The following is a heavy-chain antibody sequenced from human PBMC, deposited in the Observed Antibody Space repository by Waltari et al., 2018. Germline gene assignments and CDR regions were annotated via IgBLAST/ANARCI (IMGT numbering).Heavy chain of an antibody. V-gene: IGHV4-39*01. CDR3: ARRSRGSGSYAFGAFDI. CDR2: MSSSGHT. D-gene: IGHD1-26*01. Sequence: QLHLQESGPGLVKPSETLSLTCTVSGPISSTTYYWGWIRQPPGKGLEWIGSMSSSGHTYYNPSLKSRVTISVDTSKNQFSLRLSSVTAADTAVYYCARRSRGSGSYAFGAFDIWGQGTMVIVSS. J-gene: IGHJ3*02. CDR1: GPISSTTYY.